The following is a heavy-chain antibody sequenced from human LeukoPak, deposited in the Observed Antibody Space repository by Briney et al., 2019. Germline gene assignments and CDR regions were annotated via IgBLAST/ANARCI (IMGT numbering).Heavy chain of an antibody. CDR3: ARDGYSGYDPNDY. D-gene: IGHD5-12*01. J-gene: IGHJ4*02. Sequence: ASVKVSYKASGYTFTNYGISWVRQAPGQGLEWMGWISAYNGNTNYAQKLQDRVTMTTDTSTTTAYMELRSLRSDDTAVYYCARDGYSGYDPNDYWGQGTLVTVSS. CDR2: ISAYNGNT. CDR1: GYTFTNYG. V-gene: IGHV1-18*01.